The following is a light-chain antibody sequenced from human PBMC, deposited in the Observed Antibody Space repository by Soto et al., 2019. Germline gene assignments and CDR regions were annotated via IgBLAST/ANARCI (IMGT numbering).Light chain of an antibody. CDR1: QNVGSRY. CDR3: QQYGSSPRT. J-gene: IGKJ1*01. CDR2: GTS. Sequence: EIVLTQSPGTLSLSPGERATLSCRASQNVGSRYLAWYQQKPGQAPRLLIYGTSNRATGIPDRFSGSGSGTVFSLTISSLEPGDLAVYYCQQYGSSPRTFGQGTKVEIK. V-gene: IGKV3-20*01.